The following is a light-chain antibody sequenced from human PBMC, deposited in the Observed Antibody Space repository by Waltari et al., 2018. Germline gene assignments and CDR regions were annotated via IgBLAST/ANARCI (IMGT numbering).Light chain of an antibody. V-gene: IGLV1-44*01. J-gene: IGLJ2*01. Sequence: QSVLTQPPSASGTPGQKITISCSGRTSNIGRNTVDWYQQPPGTATKLLMYSNNLRPSGVPERFYGSKSGSSASLAIFGLQSEDDADYYCAAWDDSLKGVVFGGGTKVTVL. CDR3: AAWDDSLKGVV. CDR2: SNN. CDR1: TSNIGRNT.